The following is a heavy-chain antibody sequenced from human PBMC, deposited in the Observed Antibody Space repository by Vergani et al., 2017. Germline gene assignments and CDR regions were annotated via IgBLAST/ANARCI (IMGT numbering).Heavy chain of an antibody. Sequence: EVQLVESGGDLVQPGRSLRLSCQTSGFNFGVYGVSWVRQAPGKGLEWIGFIRSKTYGATTEYAASVRGRFTISRDDSKGIAYLQMSSLKKEDTAVYRCAVEIYDYGGSRDFDYWGQGTLLGVSS. CDR3: AVEIYDYGGSRDFDY. CDR2: IRSKTYGATT. V-gene: IGHV3-49*04. CDR1: GFNFGVYG. D-gene: IGHD4-23*01. J-gene: IGHJ4*02.